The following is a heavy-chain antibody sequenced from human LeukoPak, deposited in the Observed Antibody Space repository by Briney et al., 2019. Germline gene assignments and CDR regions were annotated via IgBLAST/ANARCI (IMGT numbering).Heavy chain of an antibody. D-gene: IGHD3-10*01. Sequence: GGSLRLSCAASGFTFSSYAMSWVRQAPGKGLEWVSAISGSGGSTYYADSVKGRFTISRDNSKNTLYLQMNSLRAEDTAVYYCAKVKSLYYYGSGSYRDAFDIWGQGTMVTVSS. V-gene: IGHV3-23*01. CDR3: AKVKSLYYYGSGSYRDAFDI. CDR1: GFTFSSYA. J-gene: IGHJ3*02. CDR2: ISGSGGST.